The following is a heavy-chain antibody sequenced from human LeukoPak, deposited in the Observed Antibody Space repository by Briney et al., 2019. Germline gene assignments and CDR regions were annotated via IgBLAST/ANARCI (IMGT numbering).Heavy chain of an antibody. V-gene: IGHV1-46*01. CDR2: INPGGDNT. Sequence: AASVKASCKASGYTFTNYYIHWVRQAPGQGLEWMGLINPGGDNTDYAQNFQGRVTMTRDTSTSTVYMGLSSLRSDDTAVYYCARGMGVLVPAATWFDPWGQGTLVTVSS. J-gene: IGHJ5*02. D-gene: IGHD2-2*01. CDR3: ARGMGVLVPAATWFDP. CDR1: GYTFTNYY.